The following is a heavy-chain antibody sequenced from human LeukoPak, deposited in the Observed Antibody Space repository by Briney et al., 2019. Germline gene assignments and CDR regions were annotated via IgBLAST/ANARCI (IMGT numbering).Heavy chain of an antibody. V-gene: IGHV3-30*04. Sequence: PGGSLRLSCAASGFTFSTYAMHWVRQAPGKGLEWAALISYDGTNRQYADSVKGRFTISRDNSKNTLYLQMSSLRAEDTAVYYCAELGITMIGGVWGKGTTVTISS. D-gene: IGHD3-10*02. CDR2: ISYDGTNR. CDR1: GFTFSTYA. CDR3: AELGITMIGGV. J-gene: IGHJ6*04.